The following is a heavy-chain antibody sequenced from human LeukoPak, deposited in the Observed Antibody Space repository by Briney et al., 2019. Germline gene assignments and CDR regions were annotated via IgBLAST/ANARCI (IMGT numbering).Heavy chain of an antibody. D-gene: IGHD4-11*01. CDR1: GGSISSYY. Sequence: SETLSPTCTVSGGSISSYYWSWIRQPPGKGLEWIGYIYYSGSTNYNPSLKRRVTISVDTSKNQFSLKLSSVTAADTAVYYCARGTTQHQIDYWGQGTLVTVSS. CDR2: IYYSGST. J-gene: IGHJ4*02. V-gene: IGHV4-59*01. CDR3: ARGTTQHQIDY.